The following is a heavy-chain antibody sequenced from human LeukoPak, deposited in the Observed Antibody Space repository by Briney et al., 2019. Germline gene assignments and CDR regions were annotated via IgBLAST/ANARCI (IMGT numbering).Heavy chain of an antibody. D-gene: IGHD3-3*01. CDR2: IYHSGST. V-gene: IGHV4-38-2*01. J-gene: IGHJ4*02. Sequence: PSETLSLTCAVSGYSISSGYYWGWIRQPPGKGLEWIGSIYHSGSTYYNPSLKSRVTISVDTSKNQFSLKLSSVTAADTAVYYCASRFWSGYYTVGCYFDYWGQGTLVTVSS. CDR1: GYSISSGYY. CDR3: ASRFWSGYYTVGCYFDY.